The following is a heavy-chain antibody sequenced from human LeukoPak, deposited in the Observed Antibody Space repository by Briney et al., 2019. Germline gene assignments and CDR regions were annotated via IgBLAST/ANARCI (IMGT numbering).Heavy chain of an antibody. V-gene: IGHV3-7*04. D-gene: IGHD2-8*01. CDR2: MKEDGSDE. CDR1: GFSFSSYT. CDR3: ARGGRMYGDS. J-gene: IGHJ4*02. Sequence: GGSLRLSCAASGFSFSSYTMSWVRQAPGKGLEWVAKMKEDGSDENYVDSVKGRFTISRDNAKNSLFLRMNSLRAEDTAVYFCARGGRMYGDSWGQGTLVTVSS.